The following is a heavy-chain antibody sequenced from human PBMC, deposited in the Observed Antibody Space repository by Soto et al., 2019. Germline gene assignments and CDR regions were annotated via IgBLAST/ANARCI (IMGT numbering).Heavy chain of an antibody. Sequence: QVQLVESGGGVVQPGRSLRLSCGASGFTFSMFGMHWVRQAPGKGLQWVAFTWYDGSKEFYADSVKGRFTISRDNSNNTVFLQIHSLRPEDTAVYYCARDTLEYSSSSVEFWGQGTLVTVSS. D-gene: IGHD6-6*01. CDR3: ARDTLEYSSSSVEF. CDR1: GFTFSMFG. J-gene: IGHJ4*02. V-gene: IGHV3-33*01. CDR2: TWYDGSKE.